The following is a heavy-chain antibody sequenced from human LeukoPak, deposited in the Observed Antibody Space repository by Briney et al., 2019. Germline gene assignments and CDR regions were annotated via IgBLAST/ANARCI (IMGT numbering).Heavy chain of an antibody. D-gene: IGHD5-18*01. V-gene: IGHV3-7*01. CDR2: INPEGSEK. Sequence: PGGSLRLSCAVSGLTFSSSWMDWVRQAPGKGLEWVASINPEGSEKYSADSVKGRFTISRDNAKNSLYLQMDSLRVEDTAFYYCARDLAYSRLDYWGQGMLVTDSS. J-gene: IGHJ4*02. CDR3: ARDLAYSRLDY. CDR1: GLTFSSSW.